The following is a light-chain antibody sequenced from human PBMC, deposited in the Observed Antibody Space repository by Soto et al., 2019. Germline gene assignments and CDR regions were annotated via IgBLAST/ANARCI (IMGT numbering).Light chain of an antibody. CDR3: QQYGSSPRT. Sequence: EIVLTQSPGTLSLSPGEGATLSCRASESVASNYLAWYQQKPGQAPRLLFYGASIRATGIPDRFSGSGSGTDFTLTLTRLQPEDFAVYYCQQYGSSPRTFG. V-gene: IGKV3-20*01. J-gene: IGKJ5*01. CDR1: ESVASNY. CDR2: GAS.